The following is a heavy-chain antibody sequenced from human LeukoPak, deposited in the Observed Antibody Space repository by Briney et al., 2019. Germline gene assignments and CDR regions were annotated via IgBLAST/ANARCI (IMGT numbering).Heavy chain of an antibody. CDR1: GYTFTSYY. J-gene: IGHJ5*02. D-gene: IGHD6-13*01. Sequence: ASVKVSCKASGYTFTSYYMHWVRQAPGQGLEWMGRINPNSGGTNYAQKFQGRVTMTRDTSTSTVYMELSSLRSEDTAVYYCARGVSAAGRDWFDPWGQGTLVTVSS. CDR2: INPNSGGT. CDR3: ARGVSAAGRDWFDP. V-gene: IGHV1-2*06.